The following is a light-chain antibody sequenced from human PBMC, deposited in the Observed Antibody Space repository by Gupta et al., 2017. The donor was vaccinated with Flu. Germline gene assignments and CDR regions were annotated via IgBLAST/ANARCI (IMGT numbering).Light chain of an antibody. Sequence: QSALTQPASVSGSPGQSITISCTGTSSDVGGYNYVSWYQQYPGKAPKLMIYEVSNRPSRISNRFSGSKSGNTASLTISGLQAEDEADYYCGSYTSSSTRVFGGGTKLTVL. CDR1: SSDVGGYNY. J-gene: IGLJ3*02. CDR2: EVS. V-gene: IGLV2-14*01. CDR3: GSYTSSSTRV.